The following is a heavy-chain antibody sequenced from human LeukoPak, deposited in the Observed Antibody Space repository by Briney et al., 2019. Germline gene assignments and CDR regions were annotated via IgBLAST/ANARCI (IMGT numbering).Heavy chain of an antibody. CDR3: ARSYGGNSGVTITDYYYYYMDV. D-gene: IGHD4-23*01. V-gene: IGHV1-46*01. Sequence: ASVKVSCKASGYTFTSYYTHWVRQAPGQGLEWMGIINPSGGSTSYAQKFQGRVTMTRDTSTSTVYMELSSLRSEDTAVYYCARSYGGNSGVTITDYYYYYMDVWGKGTTVTVSS. CDR2: INPSGGST. CDR1: GYTFTSYY. J-gene: IGHJ6*03.